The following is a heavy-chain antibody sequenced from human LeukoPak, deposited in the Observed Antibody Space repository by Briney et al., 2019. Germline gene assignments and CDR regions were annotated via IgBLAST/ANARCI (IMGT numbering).Heavy chain of an antibody. J-gene: IGHJ3*02. Sequence: PGGSLSLSCAASGFTFSDHYMDWVRQAPGKGLEWVGRIRNRANNYSTQNAPSVKDRFTISRDDSRISLYLQMNSLKTEDTAVYFCARVGDYYDSRGCSTDAFDIWGQGTMVTVSS. CDR3: ARVGDYYDSRGCSTDAFDI. V-gene: IGHV3-72*01. D-gene: IGHD3-22*01. CDR1: GFTFSDHY. CDR2: IRNRANNYST.